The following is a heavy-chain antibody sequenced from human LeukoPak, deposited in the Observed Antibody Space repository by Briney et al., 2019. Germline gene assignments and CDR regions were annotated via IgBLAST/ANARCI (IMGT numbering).Heavy chain of an antibody. J-gene: IGHJ4*02. V-gene: IGHV3-23*01. CDR1: GFTFSSYA. Sequence: PGGSLRLSCAASGFTFSSYAMSWVRQAPGKGLEWVSAISGSGGSTYYADSVKGRFTVSRDNSKNTLYLQMNSLRAEDTAVYYCAKDPLVRWAKNNYYFDYWGQGTLVTVSS. D-gene: IGHD1-1*01. CDR2: ISGSGGST. CDR3: AKDPLVRWAKNNYYFDY.